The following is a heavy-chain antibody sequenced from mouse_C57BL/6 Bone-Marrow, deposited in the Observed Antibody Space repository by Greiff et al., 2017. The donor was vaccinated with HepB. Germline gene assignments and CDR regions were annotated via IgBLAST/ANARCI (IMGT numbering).Heavy chain of an antibody. CDR3: ASSDGYY. Sequence: EVQLQQSGPELVKPGASVKISCKASGYTFTDYYMNWVKQSHGKSLEWIGDINPNNGGTSYNQKFKGKATLTVDKSSSTAYMELRSLTSEDSAVYYCASSDGYYWGQGTTFTVSS. CDR1: GYTFTDYY. J-gene: IGHJ2*01. CDR2: INPNNGGT. V-gene: IGHV1-26*01. D-gene: IGHD2-3*01.